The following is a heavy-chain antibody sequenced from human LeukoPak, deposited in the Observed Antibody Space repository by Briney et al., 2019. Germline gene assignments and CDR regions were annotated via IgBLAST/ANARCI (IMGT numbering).Heavy chain of an antibody. D-gene: IGHD3-22*01. CDR3: AVGDYYYDTRFDY. J-gene: IGHJ4*02. CDR2: VNADNSNT. CDR1: GFPFTSYA. Sequence: ASVKVSCTASGFPFTSYAIHWVRQAPGQRLEWMGWVNADNSNTKYSQEFQGRVTITRDTSASTAYMDLNSLRSEDMAVYYCAVGDYYYDTRFDYWGQGTLVTVSS. V-gene: IGHV1-3*03.